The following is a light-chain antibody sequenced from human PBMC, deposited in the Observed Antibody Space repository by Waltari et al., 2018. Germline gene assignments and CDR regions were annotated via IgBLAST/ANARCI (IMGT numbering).Light chain of an antibody. J-gene: IGKJ4*01. Sequence: DIQMTQSPSSLSASVGDRVTITCQASQDISNYLNWYQQKPGKAPKLLIYDASNLETGVPARFSGSGSGTDFNFTISSLQPEDSATYYCQQYDNLPRTFGGGTKVEIK. CDR1: QDISNY. CDR2: DAS. CDR3: QQYDNLPRT. V-gene: IGKV1-33*01.